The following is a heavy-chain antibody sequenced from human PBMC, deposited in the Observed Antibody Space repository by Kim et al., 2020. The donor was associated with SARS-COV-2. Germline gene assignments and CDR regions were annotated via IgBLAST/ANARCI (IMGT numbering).Heavy chain of an antibody. CDR2: INHSGST. CDR3: ARGVTAKANVYYYYGMDV. D-gene: IGHD5-18*01. CDR1: GGSFSGYY. J-gene: IGHJ6*02. Sequence: SGTLSLTCAVYGGSFSGYYWSWIRQPPGKGLEWIGEINHSGSTNYNPSLKSRVTLSVDTSKNQFSLKMSSLTAADTAVYYCARGVTAKANVYYYYGMDVWGQGTTVTVSS. V-gene: IGHV4-34*01.